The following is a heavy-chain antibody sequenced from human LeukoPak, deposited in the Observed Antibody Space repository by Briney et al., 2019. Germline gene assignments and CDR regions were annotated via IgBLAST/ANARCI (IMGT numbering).Heavy chain of an antibody. J-gene: IGHJ4*02. CDR1: GFTFSSYA. V-gene: IGHV3-23*01. Sequence: PGGSLRLSCAASGFTFSSYAMSWVRQAPGKGLEWVSAIVGSGGSTYYAGSVKGRFTISRDNSKNTLYLQMNSLRAEDTAVYYCAKDPRSGSPYYFDYWGQGALVTVSS. CDR3: AKDPRSGSPYYFDY. CDR2: IVGSGGST. D-gene: IGHD3-22*01.